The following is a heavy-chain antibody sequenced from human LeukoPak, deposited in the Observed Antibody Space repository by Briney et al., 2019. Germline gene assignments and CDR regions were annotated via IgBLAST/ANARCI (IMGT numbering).Heavy chain of an antibody. CDR1: GFTFSSYS. D-gene: IGHD3-9*01. CDR3: ARDRGHYDILTGYYVAYYMDV. J-gene: IGHJ6*03. Sequence: GGSLRLSCAASGFTFSSYSMNWVRQAPGKGLEWVSSISSSSSYIYYADSVKGRFTISRDNAKNSLYLQMNSLRAEDTAVYYCARDRGHYDILTGYYVAYYMDVWGKGTTVTISS. V-gene: IGHV3-21*01. CDR2: ISSSSSYI.